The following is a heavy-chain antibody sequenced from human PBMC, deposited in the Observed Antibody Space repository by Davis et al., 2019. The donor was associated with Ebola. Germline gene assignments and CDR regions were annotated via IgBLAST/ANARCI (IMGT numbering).Heavy chain of an antibody. CDR2: INPSGGST. J-gene: IGHJ4*02. CDR3: AREGSKERGYSGYDYGY. CDR1: GYTFTSYY. D-gene: IGHD5-12*01. Sequence: ASVKVSCKASGYTFTSYYMHWVRQAPGQGLEWMGIINPSGGSTSYAQKLQGRVTMTTDTSTSTAYMELRSLRSDDTAVYYCAREGSKERGYSGYDYGYWGQGTLVTVSS. V-gene: IGHV1-46*01.